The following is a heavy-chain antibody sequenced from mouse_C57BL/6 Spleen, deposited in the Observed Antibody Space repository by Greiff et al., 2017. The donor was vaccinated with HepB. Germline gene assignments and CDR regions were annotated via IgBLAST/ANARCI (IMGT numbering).Heavy chain of an antibody. D-gene: IGHD4-1*02. CDR2: IRNKANGYTT. Sequence: EVKLMESGGGLVQPGGSLSLSCAASGFTFTDYYMSWVRQPPGKALEWLGFIRNKANGYTTEYSASVKGRFTISRDNSQSILYLQMNALRAEDSATYYCARHNWDYAMDYWGQGTSVTVSS. V-gene: IGHV7-3*01. CDR1: GFTFTDYY. J-gene: IGHJ4*01. CDR3: ARHNWDYAMDY.